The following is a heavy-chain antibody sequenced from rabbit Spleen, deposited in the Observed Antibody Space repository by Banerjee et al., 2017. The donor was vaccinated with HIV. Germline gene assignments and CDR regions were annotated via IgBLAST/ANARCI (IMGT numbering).Heavy chain of an antibody. CDR2: IVVDSSGFT. D-gene: IGHD1-1*01. Sequence: QSLEESGGDLVKPGASLTLTCTASGFSFSSNYYMCWVRQAPGKGLEWIACIVVDSSGFTYFASWAKGRFTISKTSSTTVTLQVTSLTAADTATYFCARDTSSSFSSYGMDLWGQGTLVTVS. V-gene: IGHV1S40*01. CDR1: GFSFSSNYY. CDR3: ARDTSSSFSSYGMDL. J-gene: IGHJ6*01.